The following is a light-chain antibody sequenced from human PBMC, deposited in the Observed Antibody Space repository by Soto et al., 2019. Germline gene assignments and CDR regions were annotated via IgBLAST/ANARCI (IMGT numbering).Light chain of an antibody. CDR2: RNN. CDR3: AVWDDTLNGPV. V-gene: IGLV1-44*01. Sequence: QSVLTQPPSASGTPGQRVTISCSGTTSNIGSKNVNWYRQFPGTAPNLLIYRNNQRYSGVPDRVSASKSGTSASLAISGLQSEDEADYYCAVWDDTLNGPVFGGGTKLTVL. CDR1: TSNIGSKN. J-gene: IGLJ3*02.